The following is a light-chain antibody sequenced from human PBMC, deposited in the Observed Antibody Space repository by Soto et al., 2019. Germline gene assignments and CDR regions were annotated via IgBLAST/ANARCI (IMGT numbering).Light chain of an antibody. CDR3: QQYISWPIT. Sequence: EIVLTQSQGTLSLSPGDRVTLSCRASQSVSDNLAWYQQKPGQGPRLLVYRASTRTLGIPARFSGSESGTEFTLTISSLQSEDFAVYYCQQYISWPITFGQGTRLEIK. V-gene: IGKV3-15*01. CDR2: RAS. J-gene: IGKJ5*01. CDR1: QSVSDN.